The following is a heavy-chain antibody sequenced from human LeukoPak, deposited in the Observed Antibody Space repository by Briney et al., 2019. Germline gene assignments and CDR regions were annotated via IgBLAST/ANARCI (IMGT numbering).Heavy chain of an antibody. Sequence: GASVKVSCKASGYTFTSYDINWVRQATGQGLEWMGWMNPNSGNTNYAQKLQGRVTMTTDTSTSTAYMELRSLRSDDTAVYYCAREFGSWGFDPWGQGTLVTVSS. V-gene: IGHV1-18*01. CDR1: GYTFTSYD. D-gene: IGHD6-13*01. CDR2: MNPNSGNT. CDR3: AREFGSWGFDP. J-gene: IGHJ5*02.